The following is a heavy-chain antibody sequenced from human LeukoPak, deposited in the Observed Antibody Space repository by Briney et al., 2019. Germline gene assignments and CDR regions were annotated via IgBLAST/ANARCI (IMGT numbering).Heavy chain of an antibody. CDR1: GGSISSYY. V-gene: IGHV4-59*01. J-gene: IGHJ4*02. CDR3: ARVTGYVMEDYFDY. D-gene: IGHD6-13*01. CDR2: IYYSGST. Sequence: SETLSLTCPVSGGSISSYYWSWIRQPPGKGLEWIGNIYYSGSTNYNPSLKSRVTISVDTSKNQFSLKLSSVTAADTAVYYCARVTGYVMEDYFDYWGQGTLVTVSS.